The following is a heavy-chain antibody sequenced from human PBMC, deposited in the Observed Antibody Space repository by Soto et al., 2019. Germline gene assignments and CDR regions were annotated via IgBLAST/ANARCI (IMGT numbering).Heavy chain of an antibody. CDR1: GFTFSNAW. CDR3: TTITYYLSYGMDV. V-gene: IGHV3-15*07. CDR2: IKSKTDGGTT. Sequence: GGSPRLSCAASGFTFSNAWMNWVRQAPGKGLEWVGRIKSKTDGGTTDYAAPVKGRFTISRDDSKNTLYLQMNSLKTEDTAVYYCTTITYYLSYGMDVWGQGTTVTVSS. D-gene: IGHD3-10*01. J-gene: IGHJ6*02.